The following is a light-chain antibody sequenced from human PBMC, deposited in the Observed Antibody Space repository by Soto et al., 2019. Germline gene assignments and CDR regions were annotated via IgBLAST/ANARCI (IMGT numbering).Light chain of an antibody. CDR3: QVWDTNSGAV. Sequence: SYELTQPPSVLVAPGQTAIITCGGDNLQTKNVHWYQQRPGQAPVLVIYDDKKRPSGIPERFSGSSSGNLATLTLIRVESRDEADYYCQVWDTNSGAVFGGGTKLTVL. CDR2: DDK. J-gene: IGLJ2*01. CDR1: NLQTKN. V-gene: IGLV3-21*02.